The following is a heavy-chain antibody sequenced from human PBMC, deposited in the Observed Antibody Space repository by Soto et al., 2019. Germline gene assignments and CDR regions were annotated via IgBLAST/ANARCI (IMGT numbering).Heavy chain of an antibody. CDR3: AKGAYAVVAASYFDY. D-gene: IGHD2-15*01. CDR2: ISYDGSNK. Sequence: QVQLVESGGGVVQPGRSLRISCAASGFTFSSYGIHWVRQAPGKGLEWVAVISYDGSNKYYADSVKGRFTISRDNSKNTLYLQMNSLRAEDTAVYYCAKGAYAVVAASYFDYWGQGTLVTVSS. V-gene: IGHV3-30*18. J-gene: IGHJ4*02. CDR1: GFTFSSYG.